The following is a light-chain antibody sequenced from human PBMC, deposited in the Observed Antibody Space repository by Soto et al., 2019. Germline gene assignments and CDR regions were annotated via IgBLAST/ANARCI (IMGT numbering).Light chain of an antibody. V-gene: IGLV2-18*02. Sequence: QSALTQPPSVSGSPGQTVTISCTGTSSDVGSYNRVSWYQQAPGTAPKLIIYEVTNRLSGVPVRFSGSKSANVASLTISGLQAEDEADYYCASYTDSRIWVFGGGTKLTVL. CDR3: ASYTDSRIWV. CDR2: EVT. CDR1: SSDVGSYNR. J-gene: IGLJ3*02.